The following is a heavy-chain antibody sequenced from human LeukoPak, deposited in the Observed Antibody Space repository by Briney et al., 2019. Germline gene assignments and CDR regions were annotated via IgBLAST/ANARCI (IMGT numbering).Heavy chain of an antibody. V-gene: IGHV4-39*01. CDR3: ARPGVRARAFEI. CDR2: IYYSGST. J-gene: IGHJ3*02. Sequence: PSETLSLTCTVSGGSISSSSYYWGWIRQPPGKGLEWIGSIYYSGSTYYNPSLKSRVTISVDTSKNQFSLKLSSVTAADTAVYYCARPGVRARAFEIWGQGTMVTVSS. D-gene: IGHD1-26*01. CDR1: GGSISSSSYY.